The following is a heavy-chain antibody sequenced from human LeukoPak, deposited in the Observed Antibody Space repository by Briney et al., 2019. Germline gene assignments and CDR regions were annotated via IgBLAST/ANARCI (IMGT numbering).Heavy chain of an antibody. J-gene: IGHJ4*02. CDR2: ISYDGSNR. CDR1: GFNFNRHA. V-gene: IGHV3-30-3*01. CDR3: ARDFMSWSMDY. Sequence: GSLRLSCAASGFNFNRHAMYLVRQAPGQGMGWLAFISYDGSNRYYGDSAKGRFTISRDNSKNTLYLQMNSLRPEDTAVYFCARDFMSWSMDYWGQGTLVTVSS. D-gene: IGHD2/OR15-2a*01.